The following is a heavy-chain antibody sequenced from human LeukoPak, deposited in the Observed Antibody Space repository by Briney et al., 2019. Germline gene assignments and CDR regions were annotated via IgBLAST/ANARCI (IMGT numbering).Heavy chain of an antibody. J-gene: IGHJ3*02. V-gene: IGHV4-30-2*01. CDR2: VYHSGTT. Sequence: SQTLSLTCTVSGDSISSGDYYWSWIRQPPGKGLEWIGYVYHSGTTYYNPSLRSRVTISVDTSKNQFSLKLSSVTAADTAVYYCARPLLEDAFGGVIVPYAFDIWGQGTMVTVSS. D-gene: IGHD3-16*02. CDR3: ARPLLEDAFGGVIVPYAFDI. CDR1: GDSISSGDYY.